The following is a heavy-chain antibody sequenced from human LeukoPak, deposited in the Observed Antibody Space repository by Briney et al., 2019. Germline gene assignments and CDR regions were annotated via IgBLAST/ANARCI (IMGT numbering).Heavy chain of an antibody. D-gene: IGHD1-14*01. J-gene: IGHJ4*02. CDR2: ISGSGGST. Sequence: GGSLRLSCAASGFTVSSNYMSWVRQAPGRGLEWVSGISGSGGSTYYADSVKGRFTISRDNSKNTLYLQMNSLRAEDTAVYYCAKPARTDYADYWGQGTLVTVSS. CDR3: AKPARTDYADY. CDR1: GFTVSSNY. V-gene: IGHV3-23*01.